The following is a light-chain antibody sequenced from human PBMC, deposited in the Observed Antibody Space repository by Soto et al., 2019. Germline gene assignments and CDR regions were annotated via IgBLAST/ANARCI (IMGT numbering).Light chain of an antibody. CDR3: QQYSQWPLT. CDR1: QSVTSN. CDR2: GVS. J-gene: IGKJ4*01. Sequence: IVIGQSPATPSVSPGGRATPSRRASQSVTSNLAWYQQKPGQAPRLLMYGVSTRATGIPARFGGSGSATEFTLTISSLQSEDFAVYYCQQYSQWPLTFGGGTKVDIK. V-gene: IGKV3-15*01.